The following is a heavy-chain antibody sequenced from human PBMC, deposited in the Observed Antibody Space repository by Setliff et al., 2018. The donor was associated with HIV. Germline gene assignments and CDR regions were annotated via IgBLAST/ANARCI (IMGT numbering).Heavy chain of an antibody. J-gene: IGHJ4*02. CDR3: ARDSPLSHFDY. CDR1: GFTFSSYA. Sequence: PGGSLRLSCAASGFTFSSYAMSWVRQTPEKGLEWVSIITSGGSTYYADSAKGRFIISRDNSQNTLYLQMNSLRADDTAIYYCARDSPLSHFDYWGQGILVTVSS. CDR2: ITSGGST. V-gene: IGHV3-23*01.